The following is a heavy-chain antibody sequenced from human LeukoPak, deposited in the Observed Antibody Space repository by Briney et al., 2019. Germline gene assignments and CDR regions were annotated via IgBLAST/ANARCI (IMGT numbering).Heavy chain of an antibody. Sequence: GGSLRLSCAASGFTFSSYAMSWVRQAPGKGLEWVSAISGSGGSTYYADSVKGRFTISRDNSKNTLYLQMNSLRAEDTAVYYCAKDNYRHGYTHYYYYGMDVWGQGTTVTVSS. CDR3: AKDNYRHGYTHYYYYGMDV. CDR1: GFTFSSYA. V-gene: IGHV3-23*01. J-gene: IGHJ6*02. CDR2: ISGSGGST. D-gene: IGHD3-16*01.